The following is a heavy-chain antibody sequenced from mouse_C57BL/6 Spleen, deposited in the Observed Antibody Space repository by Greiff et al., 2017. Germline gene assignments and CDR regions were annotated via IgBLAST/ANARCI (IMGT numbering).Heavy chain of an antibody. CDR2: IDPSDSYT. Sequence: QVQLQQPGAELVMPGASVKLSCKASGYTFTSYWMHWVKQRPGQGLEWIGEIDPSDSYTNYNQKFKGKSTLTVDKSSSTAYMQLSSLTSEDAAVYYCATGGGEAWFAYWGQGTLVTVSA. CDR3: ATGGGEAWFAY. J-gene: IGHJ3*01. V-gene: IGHV1-69*01. CDR1: GYTFTSYW.